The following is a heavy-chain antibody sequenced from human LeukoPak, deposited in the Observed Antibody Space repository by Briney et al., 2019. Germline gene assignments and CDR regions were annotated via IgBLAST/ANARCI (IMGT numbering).Heavy chain of an antibody. V-gene: IGHV3-21*01. CDR2: ISSSSSYI. Sequence: PRGSLRLSCAASGFTFSSYSMNWVRQAPGKGLEWVSSISSSSSYIYYADSVKGRFTISRDNAKNSLYLQMNSLRAEDTAVYYCARVSVGATREVDYWGQGTLVTVSS. CDR1: GFTFSSYS. D-gene: IGHD1-26*01. CDR3: ARVSVGATREVDY. J-gene: IGHJ4*02.